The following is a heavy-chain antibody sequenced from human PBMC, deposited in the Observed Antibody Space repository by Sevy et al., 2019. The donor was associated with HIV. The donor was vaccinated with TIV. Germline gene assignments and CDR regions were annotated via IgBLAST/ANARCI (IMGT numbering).Heavy chain of an antibody. Sequence: ASVKVSCKACGYTFTSYGISWVRQAPGQGLEWMGWISAYNGNTNYAQKLQGRVTMTTDTSTSTAYMELRSLRSDDTAVYYCAREKDIVVVVAAARIYYYGMDVWGQGTTVTVSS. CDR3: AREKDIVVVVAAARIYYYGMDV. D-gene: IGHD2-15*01. J-gene: IGHJ6*02. CDR1: GYTFTSYG. V-gene: IGHV1-18*01. CDR2: ISAYNGNT.